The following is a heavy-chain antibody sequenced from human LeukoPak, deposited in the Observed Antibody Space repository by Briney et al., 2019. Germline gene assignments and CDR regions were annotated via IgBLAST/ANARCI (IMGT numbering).Heavy chain of an antibody. Sequence: SETLSLTCTVSGGSFSSYYWSWIRQPPGKGLEWIGSIYYSGSTDYNPSLKSRVTISVDTSKNQFSLKLSSVTAADTAVYYCARVSGSGTPHNWFDPWGQGTLVTVSS. J-gene: IGHJ5*02. CDR1: GGSFSSYY. D-gene: IGHD3-10*01. CDR2: IYYSGST. V-gene: IGHV4-59*08. CDR3: ARVSGSGTPHNWFDP.